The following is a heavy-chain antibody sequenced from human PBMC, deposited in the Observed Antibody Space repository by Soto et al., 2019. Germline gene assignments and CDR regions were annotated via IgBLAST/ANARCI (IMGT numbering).Heavy chain of an antibody. V-gene: IGHV1-69*06. CDR3: ARDRLGYYDPRAPGRTPGHDAFDI. CDR1: GGTFSSFA. Sequence: GGSVKGSCQGSGGTFSSFAIRWGRQAPGQGVGWVGGVIPIFGTANYAQKFQGRVTITADKSTSTAYMELSSLRSEDTAVYYCARDRLGYYDPRAPGRTPGHDAFDIWGQGTMVTVSS. J-gene: IGHJ3*02. D-gene: IGHD3-22*01. CDR2: VIPIFGTA.